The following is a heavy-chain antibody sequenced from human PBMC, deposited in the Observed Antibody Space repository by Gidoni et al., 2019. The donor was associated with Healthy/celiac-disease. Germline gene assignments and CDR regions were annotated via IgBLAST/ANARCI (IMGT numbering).Heavy chain of an antibody. CDR1: GYTFTSYD. J-gene: IGHJ4*02. D-gene: IGHD6-6*01. Sequence: QVQLVQSGAEVKKPGASVKVSCKASGYTFTSYDINRVRQATGQGLEWMGWMNPNSGNTGYAQKFQGRVTMTRNTSISTAYMELSSLRSEDTAVYYCARVPSIAARRGYYFDYWGQGTLVTVSS. CDR3: ARVPSIAARRGYYFDY. CDR2: MNPNSGNT. V-gene: IGHV1-8*01.